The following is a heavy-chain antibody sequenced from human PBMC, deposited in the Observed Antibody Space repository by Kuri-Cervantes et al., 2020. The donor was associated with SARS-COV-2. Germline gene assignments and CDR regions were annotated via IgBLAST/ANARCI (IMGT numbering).Heavy chain of an antibody. CDR1: GYTFTSYY. CDR2: INPSGGST. Sequence: ASVKVSCKASGYTFTSYYMHWVRQAPGQGLEWMGIINPSGGSTSYAQKFQGRVTVTRDTSTSTVYMELSSLRSEDTAVYYCAREGSLVPKDYYYGMDVWGQGTTVTVSS. CDR3: AREGSLVPKDYYYGMDV. J-gene: IGHJ6*02. V-gene: IGHV1-46*01.